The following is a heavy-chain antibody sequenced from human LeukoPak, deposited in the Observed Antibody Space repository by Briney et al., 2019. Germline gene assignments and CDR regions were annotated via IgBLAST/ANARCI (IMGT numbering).Heavy chain of an antibody. CDR3: ARHNYPSYYYYIDV. D-gene: IGHD1-1*01. CDR1: GFTFSSYE. J-gene: IGHJ6*03. CDR2: ISSSSSTI. V-gene: IGHV3-48*03. Sequence: GGSLRLSCAASGFTFSSYEMNWVRQAPGKGLEWVSYISSSSSTIYYADSVKGRFTISRDNAKNSLYLQMSRLRAEDTALYYCARHNYPSYYYYIDVWGIGTTVNVSS.